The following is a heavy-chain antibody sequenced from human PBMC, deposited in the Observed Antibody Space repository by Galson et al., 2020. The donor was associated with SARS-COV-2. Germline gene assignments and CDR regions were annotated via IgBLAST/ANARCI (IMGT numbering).Heavy chain of an antibody. CDR2: ISSNSEYI. Sequence: GESLKISCAVSGFTFNSYTMSWVRQAPGKGPEWVSSISSNSEYIYYVDSLKGRFTISRDNAKNSLYLQMNSLRAEDTAVYYCAREASWAMFGMDVWGQGTTVTVS. V-gene: IGHV3-21*01. CDR3: AREASWAMFGMDV. CDR1: GFTFNSYT. J-gene: IGHJ6*02. D-gene: IGHD1-26*01.